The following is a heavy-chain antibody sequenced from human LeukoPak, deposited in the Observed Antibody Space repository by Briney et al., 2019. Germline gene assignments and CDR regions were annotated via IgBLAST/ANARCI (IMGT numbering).Heavy chain of an antibody. CDR2: IIPIFGTA. CDR1: GGTFSSYA. D-gene: IGHD2-2*02. V-gene: IGHV1-69*13. J-gene: IGHJ5*02. CDR3: ARAGRGQPLYLNWFDP. Sequence: GASVKVSCKASGGTFSSYAISWVRQAPGQGLEWMGGIIPIFGTANYAQKFQGRVTITADESTSTAYMELSSLRSEDTAVYYCARAGRGQPLYLNWFDPWGQGTLVTVSS.